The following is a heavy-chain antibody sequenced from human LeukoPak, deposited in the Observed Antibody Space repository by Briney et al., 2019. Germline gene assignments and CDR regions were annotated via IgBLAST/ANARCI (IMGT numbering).Heavy chain of an antibody. Sequence: SGTLSLTCAVSGGSISSSNWWSWVRQPPGKGLEWIGSIYYSGSTYYNPSLKSRVTISVDTSKNQFSLKLSSVTAADTAVYYCARDGGTVTIGGWFDPWGQGTLVTVSS. CDR3: ARDGGTVTIGGWFDP. V-gene: IGHV4-4*02. CDR1: GGSISSSNW. D-gene: IGHD4-17*01. CDR2: IYYSGST. J-gene: IGHJ5*02.